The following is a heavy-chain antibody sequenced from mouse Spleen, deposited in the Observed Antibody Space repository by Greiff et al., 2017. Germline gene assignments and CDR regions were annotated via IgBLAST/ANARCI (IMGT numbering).Heavy chain of an antibody. J-gene: IGHJ3*01. CDR1: GCTFTSYT. V-gene: IGHV1-4*01. Sequence: QVQLQQSGAELARPGASVKMSCKASGCTFTSYTLHWVKQRPGQGLEWIGYINPSSGYTNYNQKFKDKATLTADKSSSTAYMQLSSLTSEDSAVYYCASMEAWFAYWGQGTLVTVSA. D-gene: IGHD1-1*02. CDR2: INPSSGYT. CDR3: ASMEAWFAY.